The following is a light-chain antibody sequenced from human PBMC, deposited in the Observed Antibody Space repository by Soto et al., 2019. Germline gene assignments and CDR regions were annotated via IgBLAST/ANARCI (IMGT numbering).Light chain of an antibody. CDR2: GAS. J-gene: IGKJ2*01. CDR3: QQYNNWPPYT. Sequence: EVVMTQSPATLSVSPGERATLSCRASQSVSSHLAWYQHKPGQALRLLIYGASAKAPGIPPRFSGSGSGTEFTLTISSLQSEDSAVYYCQQYNNWPPYTFGQGTKLEI. V-gene: IGKV3-15*01. CDR1: QSVSSH.